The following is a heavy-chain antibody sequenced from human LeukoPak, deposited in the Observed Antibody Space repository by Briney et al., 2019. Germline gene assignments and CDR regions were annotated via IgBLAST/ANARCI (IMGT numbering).Heavy chain of an antibody. V-gene: IGHV4-34*01. CDR2: INHSGST. J-gene: IGHJ4*02. CDR1: YA. Sequence: YAVSWVRQPPGKGLEWIGEINHSGSTNYNPSLKSRVTISVDTSKNQFSLKLSSVTAADTAVYYCARGVGYGDYSLDYWGQGTLVTVSS. CDR3: ARGVGYGDYSLDY. D-gene: IGHD4-17*01.